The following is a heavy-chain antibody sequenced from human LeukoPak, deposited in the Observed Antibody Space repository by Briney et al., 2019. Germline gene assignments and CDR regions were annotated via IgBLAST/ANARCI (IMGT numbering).Heavy chain of an antibody. J-gene: IGHJ4*02. D-gene: IGHD6-13*01. Sequence: SLRLSCAASGFTFSSYGMHWVRQALGKGLEWVAVISYDGSNKYYADSVKGRFTISRDNSKNTLYLQMNSLRAEDTAVYYCASSSTENIAAAGTGGDYFDYWGQGTLVTVSS. CDR2: ISYDGSNK. CDR1: GFTFSSYG. V-gene: IGHV3-30*03. CDR3: ASSSTENIAAAGTGGDYFDY.